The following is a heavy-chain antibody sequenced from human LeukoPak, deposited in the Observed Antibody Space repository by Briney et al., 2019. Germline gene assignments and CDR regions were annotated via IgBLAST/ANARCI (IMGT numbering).Heavy chain of an antibody. Sequence: HPGGSLRLSCAASGFTFSSYDMHWVRQAPGKGLEWVAVISYDGSNKDYADSVEGRFTISRDSSKNTLYLQMNSLRAEDTAVYYCAKDIYSSGHDYWGQGTLVTVSS. J-gene: IGHJ4*02. CDR2: ISYDGSNK. D-gene: IGHD3-22*01. CDR3: AKDIYSSGHDY. V-gene: IGHV3-30*18. CDR1: GFTFSSYD.